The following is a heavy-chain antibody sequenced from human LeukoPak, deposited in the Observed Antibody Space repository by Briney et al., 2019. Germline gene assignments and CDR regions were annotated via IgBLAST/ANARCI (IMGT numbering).Heavy chain of an antibody. CDR1: GGSISSSSYY. CDR3: ARLPATLAYFDY. V-gene: IGHV4-39*01. D-gene: IGHD5-18*01. CDR2: IYYSGST. J-gene: IGHJ4*02. Sequence: PSETLSPTCTVSGGSISSSSYYWGWIRQPPGKGLECVGTIYYSGSTSYNPSLKSRVTISVDTSKKQFSLRLSSVTAADTAVYYCARLPATLAYFDYWGQGTLVTVSS.